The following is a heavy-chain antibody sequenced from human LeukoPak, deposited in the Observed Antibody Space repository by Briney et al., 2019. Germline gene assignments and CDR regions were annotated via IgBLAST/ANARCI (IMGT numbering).Heavy chain of an antibody. V-gene: IGHV4-4*02. CDR3: AKDGRGLHNWNQKRRTYYMDV. CDR1: GGSISSSNW. Sequence: PSETLSLTCAVSGGSISSSNWWTWVRQSPGKGLEWIGEIYHSGSTNYNPSLKSRITISVDKSKNHFSLKLSSVTAADTAVYFCAKDGRGLHNWNQKRRTYYMDVWGKGTTATVSS. J-gene: IGHJ6*03. D-gene: IGHD1-20*01. CDR2: IYHSGST.